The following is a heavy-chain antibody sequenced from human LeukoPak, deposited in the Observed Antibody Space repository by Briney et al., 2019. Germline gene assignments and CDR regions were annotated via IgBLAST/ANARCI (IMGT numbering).Heavy chain of an antibody. CDR3: ARATLMATIDC. J-gene: IGHJ4*02. CDR2: ISSSRSYI. Sequence: PGGSLRLSCAASGFTFSSYSMNWVRQAPGKGLEWVSFISSSRSYIYYADSVKGRFTISRDNAKNSLYLQMNSLRAEDTAVYYCARATLMATIDCWGQGTLVTVSS. D-gene: IGHD5-24*01. V-gene: IGHV3-21*01. CDR1: GFTFSSYS.